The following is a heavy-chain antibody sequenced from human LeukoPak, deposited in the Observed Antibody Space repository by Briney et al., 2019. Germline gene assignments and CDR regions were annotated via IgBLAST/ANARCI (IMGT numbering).Heavy chain of an antibody. D-gene: IGHD3-10*01. J-gene: IGHJ5*02. CDR1: GYTFTSYG. CDR3: ARGLVMVRGVNRAWFDP. V-gene: IGHV7-4-1*02. CDR2: INTNTGNP. Sequence: ASVKVSCKASGYTFTSYGISWVRQAPGQGLEWMGWINTNTGNPTYAQGFTGRFVFSLDTSVSTAYLQISSLKAEDTAVYYCARGLVMVRGVNRAWFDPWGQGTLVTVSS.